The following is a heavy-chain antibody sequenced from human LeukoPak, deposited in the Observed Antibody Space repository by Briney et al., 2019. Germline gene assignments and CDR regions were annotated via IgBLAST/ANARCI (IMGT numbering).Heavy chain of an antibody. CDR3: ARPAMPRTSSSCYYYFDN. V-gene: IGHV3-23*01. Sequence: PGGSLRLSCVASGFTLSSYAMTWVRQAPGKGLEWVSAISASGTTNYADSVKGHFTVSRDNSKNTLYLQMNSLRAEDTALYYCARPAMPRTSSSCYYYFDNWGRGTLVTVSS. CDR2: ISASGTT. J-gene: IGHJ4*02. D-gene: IGHD2-15*01. CDR1: GFTLSSYA.